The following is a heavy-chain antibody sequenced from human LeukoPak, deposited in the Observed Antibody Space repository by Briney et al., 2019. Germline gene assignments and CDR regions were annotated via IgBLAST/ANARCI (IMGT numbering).Heavy chain of an antibody. CDR1: GFTVSSNY. D-gene: IGHD6-19*01. CDR3: AGRRSSGWYAY. V-gene: IGHV3-53*01. CDR2: IYDSGTT. Sequence: GGSLRLSCATSGFTVSSNYMSWVRQAPGKGLEWVSVIYDSGTTYYADSVKGRFLIFRDTSKNTVGLQMNSLRVEDTAVYYCAGRRSSGWYAYWGQGTLVTVSS. J-gene: IGHJ4*02.